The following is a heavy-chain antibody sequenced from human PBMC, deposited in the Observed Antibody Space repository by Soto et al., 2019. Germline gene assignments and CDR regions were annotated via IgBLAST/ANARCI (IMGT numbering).Heavy chain of an antibody. J-gene: IGHJ6*02. Sequence: PGESLKISCKGSGYSFTSYWIGWVRQMPGKGLEWMGIIYPGDSDTRYSPSFQGQVTISADKSISTAYLQWSSLKASDTAMYYCARTAAAGKKHYGTDVWGQGTTVTVSS. CDR1: GYSFTSYW. D-gene: IGHD6-13*01. CDR3: ARTAAAGKKHYGTDV. V-gene: IGHV5-51*01. CDR2: IYPGDSDT.